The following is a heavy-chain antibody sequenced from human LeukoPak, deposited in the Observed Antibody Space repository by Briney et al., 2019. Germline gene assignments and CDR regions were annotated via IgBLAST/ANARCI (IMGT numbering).Heavy chain of an antibody. Sequence: SETLSLTCTVSGGSISSSSYYWGWVRQPPGKGLEWIGEIYHSGSTNYNPSLKSRVTISVDKSKNQFSLKLSSVTAADTAVYYCARKYPDHWFDPWGQGTLVTVSS. CDR3: ARKYPDHWFDP. J-gene: IGHJ5*02. D-gene: IGHD6-6*01. CDR1: GGSISSSSYY. CDR2: IYHSGST. V-gene: IGHV4-39*07.